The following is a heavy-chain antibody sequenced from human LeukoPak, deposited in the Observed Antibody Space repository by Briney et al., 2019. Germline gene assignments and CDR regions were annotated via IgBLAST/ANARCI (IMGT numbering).Heavy chain of an antibody. D-gene: IGHD3-22*01. CDR3: AATAEYYDSSGYYNY. CDR1: GGSISSYY. Sequence: SETLSLTCTVSGGSISSYYWSWIRQPPGQGLEWIGYIYYSGSTNYNPSLKSRVTISVDTSKNQFSLKLSSVTAADTAVYYCAATAEYYDSSGYYNYWGQGTLVTVSS. J-gene: IGHJ4*02. CDR2: IYYSGST. V-gene: IGHV4-59*01.